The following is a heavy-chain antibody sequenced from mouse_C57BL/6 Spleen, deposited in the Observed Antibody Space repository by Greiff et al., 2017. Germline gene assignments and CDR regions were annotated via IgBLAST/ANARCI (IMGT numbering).Heavy chain of an antibody. V-gene: IGHV1-64*01. J-gene: IGHJ3*01. Sequence: QVQLQQPGAELVKPGASVKLSCKASGYTFTSYWMHWVKQRPGQGLEWIGMIHPNSGSTNYNEKFKSKATLTVDKSSSTAYMQLSSLTSEDSAVYYCARVPPDEYDVGWFAYWGQGTLVTVSA. D-gene: IGHD2-4*01. CDR1: GYTFTSYW. CDR2: IHPNSGST. CDR3: ARVPPDEYDVGWFAY.